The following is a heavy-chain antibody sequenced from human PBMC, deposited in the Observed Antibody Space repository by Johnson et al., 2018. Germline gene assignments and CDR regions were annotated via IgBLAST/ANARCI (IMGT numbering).Heavy chain of an antibody. Sequence: QVQLVQSGAEVKKPGSSVKISCQSAGSTFTSYAINWVRQAPGQGLEWMGGIIPIFATVHYAQNFQDRLTITADEPTSTACMELSRLRSDDTAVYYCARGYSLGPLAQGYHYYGMDVGGQGTTVTVSS. J-gene: IGHJ6*02. CDR1: GSTFTSYA. CDR3: ARGYSLGPLAQGYHYYGMDV. D-gene: IGHD2-15*01. CDR2: IIPIFATV. V-gene: IGHV1-69*12.